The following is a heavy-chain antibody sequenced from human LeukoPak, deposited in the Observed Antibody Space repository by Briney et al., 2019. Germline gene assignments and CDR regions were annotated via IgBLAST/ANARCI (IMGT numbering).Heavy chain of an antibody. CDR2: IIGIGGST. Sequence: GGSLRLSCAASGSTFTSYATSWFPQAPGEGREWVSAIIGIGGSTYYADSVKGRFTISRDNYKNTLYLQMNSLRAEDTAVYYCAKDYYDSSGYVPPDAFDIWGQGTMVTVSS. CDR3: AKDYYDSSGYVPPDAFDI. CDR1: GSTFTSYA. D-gene: IGHD3-22*01. J-gene: IGHJ3*02. V-gene: IGHV3-23*01.